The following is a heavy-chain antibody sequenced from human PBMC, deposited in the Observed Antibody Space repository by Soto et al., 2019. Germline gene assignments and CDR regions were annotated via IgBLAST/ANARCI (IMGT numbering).Heavy chain of an antibody. D-gene: IGHD3-10*01. J-gene: IGHJ4*02. V-gene: IGHV2-5*02. CDR1: GFSLSTSGVG. CDR2: IYWDDDK. CDR3: ALTLLWGCFDY. Sequence: QITLKESGPTLVKPTQILTLTCTFSGFSLSTSGVGVGWIRQPPGKALEWLALIYWDDDKRYSPSLKSRLTITKDTSKNQVVLTMTNMDPVDTATYYCALTLLWGCFDYWGQGTLVTVSS.